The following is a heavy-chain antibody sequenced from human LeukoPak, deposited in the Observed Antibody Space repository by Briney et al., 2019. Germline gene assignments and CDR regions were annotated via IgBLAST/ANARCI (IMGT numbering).Heavy chain of an antibody. D-gene: IGHD6-13*01. CDR2: IYYCGST. Sequence: SETLSLTCTISGGSISAYYWNWIRQPPGKGLEWIGYIYYCGSTNYNPSLKSRVTISVDTSKNQFSLKLSSVTAADTAVYYCARDISSWSNAFDIWGQGTMVTVSS. V-gene: IGHV4-59*01. CDR3: ARDISSWSNAFDI. J-gene: IGHJ3*02. CDR1: GGSISAYY.